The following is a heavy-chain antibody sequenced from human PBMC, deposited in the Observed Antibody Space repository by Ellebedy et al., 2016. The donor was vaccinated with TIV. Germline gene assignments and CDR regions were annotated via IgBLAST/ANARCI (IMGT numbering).Heavy chain of an antibody. J-gene: IGHJ6*02. Sequence: GESLKISCAASGFTFSSYSMNWVRQAPGEGLEWVSYISSSSSTIYYADSVKGRFTISRDNAKNSLYLQMNSLRDEDTAVYYCARDRPHYYGSGSYYYYGMDVWGQGTTVTVSS. CDR1: GFTFSSYS. D-gene: IGHD3-10*01. CDR2: ISSSSSTI. CDR3: ARDRPHYYGSGSYYYYGMDV. V-gene: IGHV3-48*02.